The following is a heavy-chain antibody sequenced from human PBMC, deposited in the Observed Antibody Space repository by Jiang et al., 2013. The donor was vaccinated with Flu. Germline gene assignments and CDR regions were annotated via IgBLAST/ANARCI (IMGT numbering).Heavy chain of an antibody. D-gene: IGHD5-24*01. CDR1: GFTFSSYA. CDR3: AKDHREGGYNQGYFDY. CDR2: ISGSGGST. V-gene: IGHV3-23*04. J-gene: IGHJ4*02. Sequence: VQLVESGGGLVQPGGSLRLSCAASGFTFSSYAMSWVRQAPGKGLEWVSAISGSGGSTYYADSVKGRFTISRDNSKNTLYLQMNSLRAEDTAVYYCAKDHREGGYNQGYFDYWGQGTLVTVSS.